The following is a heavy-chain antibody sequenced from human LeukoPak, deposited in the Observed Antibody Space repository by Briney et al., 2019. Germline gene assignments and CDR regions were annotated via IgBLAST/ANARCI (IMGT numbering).Heavy chain of an antibody. CDR2: IWYDGSNK. V-gene: IGHV3-33*01. CDR1: GFTFSSYG. CDR3: ARDSGLWFYYFDY. Sequence: GRSLRISCAASGFTFSSYGMHWVRQAPGKGLEWVAVIWYDGSNKYYADSVKGRFTISRDNSKNTLYLQMNSLRAEDTAVYYCARDSGLWFYYFDYWGQGTLVTVSS. D-gene: IGHD3-10*01. J-gene: IGHJ4*02.